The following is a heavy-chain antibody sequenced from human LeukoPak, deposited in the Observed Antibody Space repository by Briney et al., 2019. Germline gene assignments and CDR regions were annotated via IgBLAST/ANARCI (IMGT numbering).Heavy chain of an antibody. D-gene: IGHD6-13*01. CDR1: GGSFSGYY. V-gene: IGHV4-34*01. Sequence: PSETLSLTCAVYGGSFSGYYWSCIRQPPGKGLEWIGEINHSGSTNYNPSLKSRVTISVDTSKNQFSLKLSSVTAADTAVYYCASARDSSQNDYWGQGTLVTVSS. CDR2: INHSGST. J-gene: IGHJ4*02. CDR3: ASARDSSQNDY.